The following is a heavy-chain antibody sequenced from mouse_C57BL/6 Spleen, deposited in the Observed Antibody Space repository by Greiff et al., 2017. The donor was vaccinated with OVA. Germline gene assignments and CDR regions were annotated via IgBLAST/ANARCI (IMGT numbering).Heavy chain of an antibody. CDR1: GYTFTEYT. J-gene: IGHJ2*01. CDR2: FYPGSGSI. V-gene: IGHV1-62-2*01. Sequence: QVQLQQSGAELVKPGASVKLSCKASGYTFTEYTIHWVKQRSGQGLEWIGWFYPGSGSIKYNEKFKDKATLTADKSSITVYMELSRLTSEDSAVYFCARHEDQITTVVAGYFDYWGQGTTLTVSS. CDR3: ARHEDQITTVVAGYFDY. D-gene: IGHD1-1*01.